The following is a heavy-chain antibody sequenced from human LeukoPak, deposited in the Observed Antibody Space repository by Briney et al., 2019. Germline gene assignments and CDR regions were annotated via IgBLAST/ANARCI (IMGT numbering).Heavy chain of an antibody. Sequence: ASVKVSCKASGYTFTSYYMHWVRQGPGQGLEWMGIINPSGGSTSYAQKFPGRVTMTRDMSTSTVYMELSSLRSEATAVYYCARSLEPKYYFDYWGQGTLVTVSS. CDR1: GYTFTSYY. V-gene: IGHV1-46*01. J-gene: IGHJ4*02. CDR3: ARSLEPKYYFDY. CDR2: INPSGGST.